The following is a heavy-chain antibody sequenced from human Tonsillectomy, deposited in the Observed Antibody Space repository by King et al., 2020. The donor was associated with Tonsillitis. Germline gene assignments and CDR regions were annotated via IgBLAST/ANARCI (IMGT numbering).Heavy chain of an antibody. V-gene: IGHV3-48*01. Sequence: VQLVESGGGLVQPGGSLRLSCATSAFTFSNFGMNWVRQAPGKGLECVAYITSSFAIYYADSVKGRFTIPRDNDRKSLYLHMDSLRAADTAVYYCGVGSVFGWYFYYYMDVWGKGTTVTVSS. CDR1: AFTFSNFG. CDR3: GVGSVFGWYFYYYMDV. D-gene: IGHD3-3*01. CDR2: ITSSFAI. J-gene: IGHJ6*03.